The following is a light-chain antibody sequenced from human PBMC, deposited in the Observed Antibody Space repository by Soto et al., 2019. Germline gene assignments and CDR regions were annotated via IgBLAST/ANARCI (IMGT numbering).Light chain of an antibody. Sequence: EIVMTQSPATLSVSPGERATLSCRASQSVSSKLAWYQQKPGQAPRLLIYGASSRATGIPDRFSGSGSGTDFTLTISRLEPEDFAVYYCQQYGSLFGPGTKVDIK. J-gene: IGKJ3*01. V-gene: IGKV3-20*01. CDR3: QQYGSL. CDR1: QSVSSK. CDR2: GAS.